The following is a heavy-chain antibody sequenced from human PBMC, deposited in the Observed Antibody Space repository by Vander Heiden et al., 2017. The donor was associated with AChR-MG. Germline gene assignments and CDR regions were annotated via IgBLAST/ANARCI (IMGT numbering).Heavy chain of an antibody. D-gene: IGHD3-10*01. J-gene: IGHJ6*02. Sequence: EVQLVESGGGLVKPGGSLRLSCAASGFPFSSYSMNWVRQAPGKGLEWVSSISSSSSYIYYADSVKGRFTISRDNAKNSLYLQMNSLRAEDTAVYYCARVVSVGDLDSGSYYSPFFYYYGMDVWGQGTTVTVSS. CDR3: ARVVSVGDLDSGSYYSPFFYYYGMDV. CDR1: GFPFSSYS. CDR2: ISSSSSYI. V-gene: IGHV3-21*01.